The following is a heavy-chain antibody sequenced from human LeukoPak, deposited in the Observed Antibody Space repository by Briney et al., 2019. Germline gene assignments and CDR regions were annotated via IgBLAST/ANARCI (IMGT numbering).Heavy chain of an antibody. CDR1: GFTFSSYW. CDR2: INSDGSST. V-gene: IGHV3-74*01. D-gene: IGHD6-13*01. Sequence: GGSLRLSCAASGFTFSSYWMHWVRQAPGKGLVCVSRINSDGSSTSYADSVKGRFTISRDNAKNSLYLQMNSLRAEDTAVYYCAFPLYSSSWYDFDYWGQGTLVTVSS. J-gene: IGHJ4*02. CDR3: AFPLYSSSWYDFDY.